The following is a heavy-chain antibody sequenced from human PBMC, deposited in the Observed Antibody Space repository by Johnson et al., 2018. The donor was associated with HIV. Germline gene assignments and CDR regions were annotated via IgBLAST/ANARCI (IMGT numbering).Heavy chain of an antibody. CDR1: GFNFTNYW. CDR2: IKQDGNKR. CDR3: ARVRPYNWNDVHAFDI. J-gene: IGHJ3*02. V-gene: IGHV3-7*03. D-gene: IGHD1-20*01. Sequence: VQLVESGGGLAQPGGSPKVSCAASGFNFTNYWMSWVRQAPGKGLEWVANIKQDGNKRYYVDSVKGRFTISRDNAKNSLYLQMNSLRAEDTAVYYCARVRPYNWNDVHAFDIWGQGT.